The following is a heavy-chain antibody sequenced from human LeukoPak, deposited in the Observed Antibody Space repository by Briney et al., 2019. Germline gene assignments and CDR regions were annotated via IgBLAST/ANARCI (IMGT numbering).Heavy chain of an antibody. CDR1: GFTFSSYW. J-gene: IGHJ4*02. Sequence: GGSLRLSCAASGFTFSSYWMHWVRQAPGKGLVWVSRINSDGSSTSYADSVKGRFTISRDNAKNTLYLQMNSLRAEDTAVYDGAGGGGGIVKGGDYWGQGTLVTVSS. CDR2: INSDGSST. D-gene: IGHD3-16*02. V-gene: IGHV3-74*01. CDR3: AGGGGGIVKGGDY.